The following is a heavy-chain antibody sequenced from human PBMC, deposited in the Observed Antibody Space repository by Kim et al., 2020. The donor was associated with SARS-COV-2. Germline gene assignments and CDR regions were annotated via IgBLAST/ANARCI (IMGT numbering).Heavy chain of an antibody. D-gene: IGHD3-10*01. CDR3: ARHRNVSASSISDS. V-gene: IGHV4-39*01. CDR2: IYYSGTT. CDR1: SVSITNRRYH. Sequence: SETLSLTCSVSSVSITNRRYHWGWIRQRPGKGLAWIGIIYYSGTTYTNSSIDSRVTMSVDTSKNQFSLKMNSVTAADTAVYFCARHRNVSASSISDSWGQGTLVTVSS. J-gene: IGHJ4*02.